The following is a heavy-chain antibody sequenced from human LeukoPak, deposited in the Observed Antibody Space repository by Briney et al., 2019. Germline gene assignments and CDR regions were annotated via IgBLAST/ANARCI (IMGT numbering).Heavy chain of an antibody. Sequence: PGGSLRLSCAASGFTFTTYWMSWVRQAPGKGLEWVANIKQDGSEKYYVDSVKGRFTISRDNAKNSLYLQMNSLRDEDTAVYYCARTTGYYYYFDYWGQGTLVTVSS. D-gene: IGHD3-9*01. CDR3: ARTTGYYYYFDY. V-gene: IGHV3-7*04. CDR2: IKQDGSEK. CDR1: GFTFTTYW. J-gene: IGHJ4*02.